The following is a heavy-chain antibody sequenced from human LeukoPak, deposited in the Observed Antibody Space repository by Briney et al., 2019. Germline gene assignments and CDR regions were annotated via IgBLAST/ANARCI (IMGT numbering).Heavy chain of an antibody. CDR1: GFTFSSYS. V-gene: IGHV3-21*01. J-gene: IGHJ4*02. CDR3: ARDERQDSSGYYYIY. Sequence: PGGSLRLSCAASGFTFSSYSMNWVRQAPGKGLEWVSSISSSSSYIYYADSVKGRFTISRDNAKNSLYLQMNSLRAEDTAVYYCARDERQDSSGYYYIYWGQGTLVTVSS. CDR2: ISSSSSYI. D-gene: IGHD3-22*01.